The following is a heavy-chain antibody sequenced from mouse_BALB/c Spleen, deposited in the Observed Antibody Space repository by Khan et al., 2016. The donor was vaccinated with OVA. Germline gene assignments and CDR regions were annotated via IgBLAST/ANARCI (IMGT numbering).Heavy chain of an antibody. CDR1: GFSLTNYG. Sequence: VQLKESGPGLVQPSQSLSITCTVSGFSLTNYGVHWVRQSPGKGLEWLGLIWSGGSTDYNAAFISRLSISKDNSKSQVFFKMNSLQANDTAIYYCARNDDYDEGLTYWGQGTLVTVSA. V-gene: IGHV2-2*02. D-gene: IGHD2-4*01. J-gene: IGHJ3*01. CDR3: ARNDDYDEGLTY. CDR2: IWSGGST.